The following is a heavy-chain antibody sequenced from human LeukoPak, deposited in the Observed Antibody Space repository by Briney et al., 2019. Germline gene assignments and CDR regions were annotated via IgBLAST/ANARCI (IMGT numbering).Heavy chain of an antibody. CDR2: IYYSGST. D-gene: IGHD5-18*01. V-gene: IGHV4-59*01. J-gene: IGHJ6*02. CDR3: ARDGTAPLEGYYYGMDV. Sequence: PSETLSLTCTVSGGSISSYYWSWIRQPPGKGLEWIGYIYYSGSTNYNPSLKSRVTISVGTSKNQFSLKLSSVTAADTAVYYCARDGTAPLEGYYYGMDVWGQGTTVTVSS. CDR1: GGSISSYY.